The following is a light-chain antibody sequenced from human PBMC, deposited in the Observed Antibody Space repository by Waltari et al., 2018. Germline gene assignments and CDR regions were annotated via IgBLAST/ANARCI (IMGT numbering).Light chain of an antibody. Sequence: QSVLTQPPSASGTPGQRVTISCSGGTSNIGGNPVNWYRPLPGKAPELVIYTNAHRPSGVPDRFSGFKSVTSASLAISGLQSEDEAEYYCATWDDSLKAVVFGGGTKLAVL. CDR1: TSNIGGNP. J-gene: IGLJ2*01. V-gene: IGLV1-44*01. CDR3: ATWDDSLKAVV. CDR2: TNA.